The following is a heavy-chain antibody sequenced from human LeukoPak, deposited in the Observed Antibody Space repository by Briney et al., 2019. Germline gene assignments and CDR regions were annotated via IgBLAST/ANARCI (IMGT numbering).Heavy chain of an antibody. CDR1: GFTFSSYS. V-gene: IGHV3-21*01. Sequence: PGGSLRLSCAASGFTFSSYSMNWVRQAPGKGLEWVSSISSSSSYIYYADSVKGRFTISRDNAKNSLYLQMNSLRAEDTAVYYCARGEAPTYYDFWSGYSSLDAFDIWGQGTMVTVSS. D-gene: IGHD3-3*01. CDR3: ARGEAPTYYDFWSGYSSLDAFDI. J-gene: IGHJ3*02. CDR2: ISSSSSYI.